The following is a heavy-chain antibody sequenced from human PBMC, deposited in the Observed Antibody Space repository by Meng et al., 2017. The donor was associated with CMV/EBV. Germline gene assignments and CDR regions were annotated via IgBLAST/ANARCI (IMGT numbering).Heavy chain of an antibody. Sequence: ASVKVSCKASGYTFTGYYMHWVRQAPGQGLEWMGWINPDSGGTNYAQKFQGRVTMTRDTSISTAYMELSSLRSEDTAVYYCARDIAHYGMDVWGQGTTVTVSS. CDR2: INPDSGGT. CDR1: GYTFTGYY. D-gene: IGHD2-15*01. CDR3: ARDIAHYGMDV. J-gene: IGHJ6*02. V-gene: IGHV1-2*02.